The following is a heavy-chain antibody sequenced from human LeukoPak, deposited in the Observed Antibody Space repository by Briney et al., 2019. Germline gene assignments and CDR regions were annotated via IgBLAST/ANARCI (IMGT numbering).Heavy chain of an antibody. CDR1: GFTFSSYA. D-gene: IGHD3-3*01. CDR3: ARDGDYDFWSGYYIDS. V-gene: IGHV3-30*04. CDR2: ISYDGSNK. J-gene: IGHJ5*01. Sequence: GGSLRLSCAASGFTFSSYAMHWVRQAPGKGLEWVAVISYDGSNKFYADSVKGRFTISRDNSKNTMYLQMNSLRAEDTAVYYCARDGDYDFWSGYYIDSWGQGTLVTVSS.